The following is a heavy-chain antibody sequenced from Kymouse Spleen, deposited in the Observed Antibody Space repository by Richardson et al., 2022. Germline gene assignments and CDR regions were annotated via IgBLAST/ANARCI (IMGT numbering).Heavy chain of an antibody. CDR1: GGSFSGYY. D-gene: IGHD6-13*01. CDR3: ARAAGSSSWYGYYFDY. J-gene: IGHJ4*02. V-gene: IGHV4-34*01. Sequence: QVQLQQWGAGLLKPSETLSLTCAVYGGSFSGYYWSWIRQPPGKGLEWIGEINHSGSTNYNPSLKSRVTISVDTSKNQFSLKLSSVTAADTAVYYCARAAGSSSWYGYYFDYWGQGTLVTVSS. CDR2: INHSGST.